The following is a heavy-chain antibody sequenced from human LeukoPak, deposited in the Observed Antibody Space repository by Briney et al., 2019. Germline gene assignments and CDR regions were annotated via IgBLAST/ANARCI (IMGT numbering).Heavy chain of an antibody. CDR1: GGSITSYH. Sequence: SETLSLTCTVSGGSITSYHWSWIRQPPGKGLEWIGYISYSGSTNYNPSLKSRVTISVDTSKNQFSLKLSSVTAADTAVYYCASGGYCGSTSCYPNWFDPWGQGTLVTVSS. J-gene: IGHJ5*02. CDR3: ASGGYCGSTSCYPNWFDP. CDR2: ISYSGST. D-gene: IGHD2-2*01. V-gene: IGHV4-59*01.